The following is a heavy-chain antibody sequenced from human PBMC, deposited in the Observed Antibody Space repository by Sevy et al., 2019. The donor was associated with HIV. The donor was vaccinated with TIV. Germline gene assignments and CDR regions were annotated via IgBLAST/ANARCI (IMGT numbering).Heavy chain of an antibody. V-gene: IGHV6-1*01. CDR2: SYYRSRWYN. J-gene: IGHJ4*02. D-gene: IGHD7-27*01. CDR1: GDSVSSNIAA. Sequence: KQSQTLSPTCVISGDSVSSNIAAWNWIRQSPSRGIEWLGRSYYRSRWYNDYPMSVRGRVTISPDTTRNQFSLHLNSVTPEDTAVYYCVRGSPPTGVGRHYFDLWGQGVLVTVSS. CDR3: VRGSPPTGVGRHYFDL.